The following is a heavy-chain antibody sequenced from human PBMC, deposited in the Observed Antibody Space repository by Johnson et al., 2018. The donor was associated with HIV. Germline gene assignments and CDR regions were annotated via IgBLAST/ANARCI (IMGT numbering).Heavy chain of an antibody. J-gene: IGHJ3*02. CDR2: ISSSGTTI. CDR3: ARESYLVYAFDI. CDR1: GFTFSNAW. V-gene: IGHV3-11*04. D-gene: IGHD1-26*01. Sequence: QVQLVESGGGLVQPGGSLRLSCAASGFTFSNAWMSWVRQAPGKGLEWVSYISSSGTTIYYADSVKGRFTISRDNAKNSLYLQMNSLRAEDTAVYYCARESYLVYAFDIWGQGTMVTVSS.